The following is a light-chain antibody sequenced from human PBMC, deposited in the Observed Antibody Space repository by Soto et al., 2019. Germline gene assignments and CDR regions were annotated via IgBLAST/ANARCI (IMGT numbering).Light chain of an antibody. CDR2: AAS. J-gene: IGKJ5*01. CDR3: QQYDDYIT. V-gene: IGKV1-5*01. CDR1: QSINDW. Sequence: DIQMTQYPSNLSASVGASVTITCRASQSINDWLAWYQQKPGKAPKLLIYAASTLENGVQSSFTGIGSETEFTLTVKSLQPEESATYYCQQYDDYITFGQGTRLEIK.